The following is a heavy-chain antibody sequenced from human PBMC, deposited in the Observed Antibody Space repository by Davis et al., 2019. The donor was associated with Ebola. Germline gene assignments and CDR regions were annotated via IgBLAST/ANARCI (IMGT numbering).Heavy chain of an antibody. CDR2: INPSGGST. CDR3: AGGGYIAAGSA. V-gene: IGHV1-46*01. J-gene: IGHJ5*02. Sequence: ASVKVSCKASGYTFTSYYMHWVRQAPGQGLEWMGIINPSGGSTSYAQKFQGRVTMTRDTSTSTVYIELSSLRSEDTAVYYCAGGGYIAAGSAWGQGTLVTVSS. D-gene: IGHD6-13*01. CDR1: GYTFTSYY.